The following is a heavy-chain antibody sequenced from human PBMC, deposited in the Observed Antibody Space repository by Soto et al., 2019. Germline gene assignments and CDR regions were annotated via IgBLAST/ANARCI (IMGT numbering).Heavy chain of an antibody. Sequence: VHVLESGGDLVQPGGSLRLSCAASGFTFNSYAMSWVRQAPGKGLEWVSSVSAGGDMTYYSDSVKGRFTISRDNSNNALLLQMNSLRIEDTALYYCARGDRGGSGSPASYYYSGLDVWGQGTTVTVS. CDR3: ARGDRGGSGSPASYYYSGLDV. V-gene: IGHV3-23*01. J-gene: IGHJ6*02. CDR1: GFTFNSYA. D-gene: IGHD3-10*01. CDR2: VSAGGDMT.